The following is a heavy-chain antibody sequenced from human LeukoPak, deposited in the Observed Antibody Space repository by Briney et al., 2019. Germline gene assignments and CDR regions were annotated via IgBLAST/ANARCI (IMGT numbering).Heavy chain of an antibody. CDR3: ARGGTTVTTYYYFDY. D-gene: IGHD4-17*01. CDR1: GFTFSSYW. CDR2: IKQDGSEK. V-gene: IGHV3-7*03. Sequence: PGGSLRLSCAASGFTFSSYWMSWVRQAPGKGLEWVANIKQDGSEKYYVDSVKGRFTISRDNAKNSLYLQMNSLRAEDTAVYYCARGGTTVTTYYYFDYWGQGTLVTVSS. J-gene: IGHJ4*02.